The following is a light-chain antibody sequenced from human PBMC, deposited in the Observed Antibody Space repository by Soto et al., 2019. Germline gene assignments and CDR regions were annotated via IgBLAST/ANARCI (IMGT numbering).Light chain of an antibody. CDR3: AAWDDSLSGVV. J-gene: IGLJ3*02. V-gene: IGLV1-47*01. Sequence: SVLTQPPSASGTPGQRVTISCSGSGSNIGSNYVYCYQQLPGTAPKLLIYRNNQRPSGVPDRFSGSKSGTSASLAISGLRSEDEANYYCAAWDDSLSGVVFGGGTQLTVL. CDR2: RNN. CDR1: GSNIGSNY.